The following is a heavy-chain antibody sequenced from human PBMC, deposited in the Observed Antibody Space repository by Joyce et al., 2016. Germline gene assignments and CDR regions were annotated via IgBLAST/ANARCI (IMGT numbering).Heavy chain of an antibody. V-gene: IGHV3-23*01. CDR1: GFTFSNYA. CDR2: ISGSGVII. D-gene: IGHD2/OR15-2a*01. CDR3: AKDLGSIATQGD. J-gene: IGHJ4*02. Sequence: EVQLLESGGHLVQPGGSLRLSCTASGFTFSNYAMSWIRQALGKGLEWFSDISGSGVIIFYADSVKGRFIISRDNSKNTLYLQMNSLRAEDTAVYHCAKDLGSIATQGDWGQGTLVTVAA.